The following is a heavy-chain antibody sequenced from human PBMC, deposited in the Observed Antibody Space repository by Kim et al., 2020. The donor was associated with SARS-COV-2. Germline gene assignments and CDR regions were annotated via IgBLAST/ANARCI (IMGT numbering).Heavy chain of an antibody. D-gene: IGHD3-22*01. J-gene: IGHJ3*02. Sequence: SETLSLTCAVSGGSISSSNWWSWVRQPPGKGLEWIGEIYHSGSTNYNPSLKSRVTISVDKSKNQFSLKLSSVTAADTAVYYCARDLRGWLNAFDIWGQGTMVTVSS. V-gene: IGHV4-4*02. CDR2: IYHSGST. CDR1: GGSISSSNW. CDR3: ARDLRGWLNAFDI.